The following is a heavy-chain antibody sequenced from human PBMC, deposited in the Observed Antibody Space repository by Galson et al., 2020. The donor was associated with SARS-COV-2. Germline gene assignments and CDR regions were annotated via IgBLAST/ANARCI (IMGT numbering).Heavy chain of an antibody. J-gene: IGHJ4*02. D-gene: IGHD6-6*01. CDR3: ARDRYSSSDFDY. Sequence: SETLSLTCTVSGGSISSTNYYWGWILQPPGKGLEWIGSIYYSGSTYYTPSLKSRVTISVDTSKNQFSLKLSSVTAADTAVYYCARDRYSSSDFDYWGQGTLVTVSS. V-gene: IGHV4-39*07. CDR2: IYYSGST. CDR1: GGSISSTNYY.